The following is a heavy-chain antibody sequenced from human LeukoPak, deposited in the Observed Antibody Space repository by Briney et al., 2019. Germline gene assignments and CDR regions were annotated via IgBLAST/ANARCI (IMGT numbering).Heavy chain of an antibody. J-gene: IGHJ6*02. V-gene: IGHV4-34*01. CDR3: ARDGYSTPDV. CDR1: GGSFSGYY. CDR2: INHSGST. D-gene: IGHD6-13*01. Sequence: SETLSLTCAVYGGSFSGYYWSWIRQPPGKGLEWIGEINHSGSTNYNPSLKSRVTISVDTSKNQFSLKLSSVTAADTAVYYCARDGYSTPDVWGQGTTVTVSS.